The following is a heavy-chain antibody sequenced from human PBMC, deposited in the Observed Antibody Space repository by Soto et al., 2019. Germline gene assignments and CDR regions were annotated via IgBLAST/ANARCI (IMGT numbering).Heavy chain of an antibody. V-gene: IGHV4-31*03. Sequence: PSETLSLTCTVSGGSISSGGYSWTWIRQHPGKGLEWIGYIYYSGSTYYNPSLKSRVTISVDTSKNQFSLKLSSVTAADTAVYYCARSAERRDGYNFGYWGQGTLVTVSS. D-gene: IGHD5-12*01. CDR3: ARSAERRDGYNFGY. J-gene: IGHJ4*02. CDR1: GGSISSGGYS. CDR2: IYYSGST.